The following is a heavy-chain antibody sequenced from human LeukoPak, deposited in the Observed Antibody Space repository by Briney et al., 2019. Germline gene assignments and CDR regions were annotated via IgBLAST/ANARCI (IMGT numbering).Heavy chain of an antibody. CDR2: INPSGGST. CDR3: ARVLSDDSYYYYGMDA. Sequence: GASVKVSCKASGYTFTSYYMHWVRQAPGQGLEWMGIINPSGGSTSYAQKFQGRVTMTRDTSTSTVYMELSSLRSEDTAVYYCARVLSDDSYYYYGMDAWGQGTTVTVSS. D-gene: IGHD2-21*02. CDR1: GYTFTSYY. J-gene: IGHJ6*02. V-gene: IGHV1-46*01.